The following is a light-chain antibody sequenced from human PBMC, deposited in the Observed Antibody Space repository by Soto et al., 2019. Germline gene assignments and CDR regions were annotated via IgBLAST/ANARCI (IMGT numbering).Light chain of an antibody. J-gene: IGLJ2*01. CDR2: TNN. V-gene: IGLV1-44*01. Sequence: QSVLTQPPSVSGTPGHKVSISCSGSTSNLGGNTVNWYQQLPGTAPKLLIYTNNQRPSGVPDRFSGSKSGTSASLAISDLRSEDEAVFYCAAWDDSLNAVVFGGGTKLTV. CDR1: TSNLGGNT. CDR3: AAWDDSLNAVV.